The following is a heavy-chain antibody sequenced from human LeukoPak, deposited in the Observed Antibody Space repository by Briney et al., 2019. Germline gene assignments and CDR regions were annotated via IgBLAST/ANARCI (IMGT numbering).Heavy chain of an antibody. Sequence: GGSLRLSCAASGFTFSSYAMSWVRQAPGKGLEWVSAISGSGGSTYYADSVKGRFTISRDNSKNTLYLQKNSLRAEDTAVYYCAKDESDYGDDYYFDYWGQGTLVTVSS. CDR3: AKDESDYGDDYYFDY. CDR1: GFTFSSYA. J-gene: IGHJ4*02. D-gene: IGHD4-17*01. CDR2: ISGSGGST. V-gene: IGHV3-23*01.